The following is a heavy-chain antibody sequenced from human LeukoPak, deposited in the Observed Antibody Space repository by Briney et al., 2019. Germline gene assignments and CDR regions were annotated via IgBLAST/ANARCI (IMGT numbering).Heavy chain of an antibody. Sequence: SETLSLTCTVSGATISSSSYDWGWIRQPPGKELEWIGSIFYSGSTYQPPSLNSRATISVDTSKNQFFLKLSSVTAADTAVYYCARLYGGLGGSFGNWGQGTLVTVSS. D-gene: IGHD4-23*01. J-gene: IGHJ4*02. CDR1: GATISSSSYD. V-gene: IGHV4-39*01. CDR2: IFYSGST. CDR3: ARLYGGLGGSFGN.